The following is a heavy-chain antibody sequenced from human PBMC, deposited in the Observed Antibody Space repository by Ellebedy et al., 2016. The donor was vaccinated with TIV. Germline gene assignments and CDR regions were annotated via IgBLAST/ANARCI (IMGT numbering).Heavy chain of an antibody. V-gene: IGHV1-18*01. Sequence: AASVKVSCKASGYIFTSYGISWVRQAPGQGLEWVGWISAYNGNTTYAQKLQGRVTMTTDTSTSTAYMELRSLSSDDTAVYYCARADPASGDIYYYYGMDVWGQGTTVTVSS. J-gene: IGHJ6*02. CDR1: GYIFTSYG. CDR3: ARADPASGDIYYYYGMDV. CDR2: ISAYNGNT. D-gene: IGHD2-21*02.